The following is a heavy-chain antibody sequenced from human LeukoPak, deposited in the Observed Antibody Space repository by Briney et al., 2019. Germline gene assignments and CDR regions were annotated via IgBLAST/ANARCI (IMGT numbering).Heavy chain of an antibody. CDR3: TRHSLWFGDLYLDY. CDR2: IYPGDSDT. D-gene: IGHD3-10*01. V-gene: IGHV5-51*01. Sequence: GESLKISCKGSGYSFTSYWIGWVRQMPGKGLEWMGIIYPGDSDTRYSPSFQGRVTISADKSINTAYLQWSSLKASDTAMYYCTRHSLWFGDLYLDYWGQGTLVTVSS. CDR1: GYSFTSYW. J-gene: IGHJ4*02.